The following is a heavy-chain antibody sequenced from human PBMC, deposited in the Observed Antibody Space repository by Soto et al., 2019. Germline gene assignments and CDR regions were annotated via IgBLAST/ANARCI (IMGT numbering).Heavy chain of an antibody. CDR1: GYTFTGYY. CDR3: ARGGSSRPGYYYYYYGMDV. V-gene: IGHV1-2*02. J-gene: IGHJ6*02. CDR2: INPNSGGT. Sequence: QVQLVQSGAEVKKPGASVKVSCKASGYTFTGYYMHWVRQAPGQGLEWMGWINPNSGGTNYAQKFQGRVTVTRDTSISTAYMELSRLRSDDTAVYYCARGGSSRPGYYYYYYGMDVWCQGPTVTVSS. D-gene: IGHD6-6*01.